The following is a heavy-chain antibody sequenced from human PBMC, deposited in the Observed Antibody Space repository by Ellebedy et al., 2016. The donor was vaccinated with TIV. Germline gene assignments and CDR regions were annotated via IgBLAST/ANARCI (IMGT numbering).Heavy chain of an antibody. Sequence: SLKISCAASGFTFADYAMHWVRQAPGKGLEWVSGISWNSGTIDYADSVKGRFTISRDNAKNCLYLQMNRLRAEDTALYYCSKGPTSMIMRGWFDPWGQGTLVTVSS. V-gene: IGHV3-9*01. D-gene: IGHD3-16*01. J-gene: IGHJ5*02. CDR3: SKGPTSMIMRGWFDP. CDR1: GFTFADYA. CDR2: ISWNSGTI.